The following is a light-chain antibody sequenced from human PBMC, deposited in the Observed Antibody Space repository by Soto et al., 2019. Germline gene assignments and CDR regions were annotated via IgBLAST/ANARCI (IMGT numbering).Light chain of an antibody. Sequence: DIQMTQSPSSLSASVGNRVTITCQASQDIATYLNWYQQKPGKAPNLLIYDASNLETGVPSRFSGSRSGTHFTFTSSNLLPKDIATNYWQQYDNLPPTWTFGQGTKVDIK. CDR3: QQYDNLPPTWT. CDR1: QDIATY. V-gene: IGKV1-33*01. J-gene: IGKJ1*01. CDR2: DAS.